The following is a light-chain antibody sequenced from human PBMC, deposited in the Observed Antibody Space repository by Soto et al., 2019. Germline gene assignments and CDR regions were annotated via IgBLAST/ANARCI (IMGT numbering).Light chain of an antibody. CDR1: PAIASF. J-gene: IGKJ1*01. CDR2: DAS. V-gene: IGKV1-13*02. Sequence: AIQLTQSPSSLSASVGDRVTITCRASPAIASFLAWYQQKPGKAPKVLIYDASNLEYGVPSRISGSGFGTEFILTISSLQPDDFATYWCQHYGGMWTFGQGTKVDNK. CDR3: QHYGGMWT.